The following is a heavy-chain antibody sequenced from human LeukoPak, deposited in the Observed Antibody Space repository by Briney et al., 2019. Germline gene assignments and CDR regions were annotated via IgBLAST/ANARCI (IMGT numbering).Heavy chain of an antibody. V-gene: IGHV3-23*01. CDR1: GFTFSSYA. D-gene: IGHD3-10*01. CDR3: TTSWTGTFDY. J-gene: IGHJ4*02. Sequence: GGSLRLSCAASGFTFSSYAMSWVRQAPGKGLEWVSAISGSGGSTYYADSVKGRFTISRDNSKNTLYLQMNSLKTEDTAVYYCTTSWTGTFDYWGQGTLVTVSS. CDR2: ISGSGGST.